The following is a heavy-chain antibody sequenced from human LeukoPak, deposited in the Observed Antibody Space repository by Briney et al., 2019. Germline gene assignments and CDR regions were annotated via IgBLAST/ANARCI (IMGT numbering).Heavy chain of an antibody. J-gene: IGHJ5*02. CDR1: GFTVSSNY. Sequence: GGSLRLSCAASGFTVSSNYMSWVRQAPGKGLEWVSVIYSGGSTYYADSVKGRFTISRDNSKNTLYLQVNSLRAEDTAVYYCARDFTGHNWFDPWGQGTLVTVSS. CDR3: ARDFTGHNWFDP. V-gene: IGHV3-66*01. CDR2: IYSGGST.